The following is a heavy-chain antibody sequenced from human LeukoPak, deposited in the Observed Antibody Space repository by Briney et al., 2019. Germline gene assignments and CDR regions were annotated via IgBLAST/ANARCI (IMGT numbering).Heavy chain of an antibody. CDR2: ISAYNGNT. Sequence: ASVKVSCKASGYTFTSYAINWVRQATGQGLEWMGWISAYNGNTNYAQKLQGRVTMTTDTSTSTAYMELRSLRSDDTAVYYCARPYGGDYGMDVWGQGTTVTVSS. D-gene: IGHD4/OR15-4a*01. J-gene: IGHJ6*02. V-gene: IGHV1-18*01. CDR1: GYTFTSYA. CDR3: ARPYGGDYGMDV.